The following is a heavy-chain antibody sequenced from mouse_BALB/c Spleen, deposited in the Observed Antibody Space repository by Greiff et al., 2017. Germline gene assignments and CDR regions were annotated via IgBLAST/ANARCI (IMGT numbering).Heavy chain of an antibody. D-gene: IGHD2-1*01. CDR2: IFPGTGTT. CDR1: GYTFTSYW. CDR3: ARSTRSRWFAY. V-gene: IGHV1S132*01. J-gene: IGHJ3*01. Sequence: VQLQQSGAELVKPGASVKLSCKTSGYTFTSYWIQWVKLRPGQGLGWIGEIFPGTGTTYYNEKFKGKATLTIDTSSSTAYMQLSSLTSEDSAVYFCARSTRSRWFAYWGQGTLVTVSA.